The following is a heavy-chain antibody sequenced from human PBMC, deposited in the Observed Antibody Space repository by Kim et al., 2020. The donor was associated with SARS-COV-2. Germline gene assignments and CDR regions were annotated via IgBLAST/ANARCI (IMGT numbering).Heavy chain of an antibody. J-gene: IGHJ3*02. V-gene: IGHV4-59*13. CDR2: IYYSGST. Sequence: SETLSLTCTVSGGSISSYYWSWIRQPPGKGLEWIGYIYYSGSTNYNPSLKSRVTISVDTYKNQFSLKLSSVTAADTAVYYCSRLYGSGSYAFDIWGQGT. D-gene: IGHD3-10*01. CDR1: GGSISSYY. CDR3: SRLYGSGSYAFDI.